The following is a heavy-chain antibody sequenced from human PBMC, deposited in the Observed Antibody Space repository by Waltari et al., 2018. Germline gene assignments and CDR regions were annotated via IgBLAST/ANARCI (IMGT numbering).Heavy chain of an antibody. D-gene: IGHD6-6*01. CDR2: IIPILGIA. Sequence: QVQLVQSGAEVKKPGSSVKVSCKASGGTFSSYAISWVRQAPGQGLEWMGGIIPILGIANYEQKFQGRVTITADKSTSTAYMELSSLRSEDTAVYYCAREGVGSIAARLWGQGTLVTVSS. V-gene: IGHV1-69*10. CDR1: GGTFSSYA. J-gene: IGHJ4*02. CDR3: AREGVGSIAARL.